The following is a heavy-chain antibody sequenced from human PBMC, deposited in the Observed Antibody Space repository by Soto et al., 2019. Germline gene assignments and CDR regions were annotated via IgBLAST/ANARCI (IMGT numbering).Heavy chain of an antibody. Sequence: VQLLESGGSLVQPGGSLTLSCAASGFPFSSYAMSWVRQTPEKGLERVAGISGGGNDRYYADFVQGRFTFSRDNSRNILYIQMNSLSADDTAMYFCARSLFMVAPDNEPFDYWGQGTLVTVSS. CDR3: ARSLFMVAPDNEPFDY. CDR2: ISGGGNDR. D-gene: IGHD5-12*01. V-gene: IGHV3-23*01. J-gene: IGHJ4*02. CDR1: GFPFSSYA.